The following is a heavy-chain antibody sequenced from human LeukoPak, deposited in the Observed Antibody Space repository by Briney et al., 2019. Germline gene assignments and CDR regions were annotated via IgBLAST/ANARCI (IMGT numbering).Heavy chain of an antibody. CDR2: IKQDGSEK. V-gene: IGHV3-7*01. J-gene: IGHJ5*02. Sequence: PGGSLRLSCAASGFTFSSYWMSWVRQAPGKGLEWVASIKQDGSEKYYVDSVKGRFTISRDNAKNSLYLQMNSLRAEDTAVYYCARDLSSSWYGNNWFDPWGQGTLVTVSS. D-gene: IGHD6-13*01. CDR3: ARDLSSSWYGNNWFDP. CDR1: GFTFSSYW.